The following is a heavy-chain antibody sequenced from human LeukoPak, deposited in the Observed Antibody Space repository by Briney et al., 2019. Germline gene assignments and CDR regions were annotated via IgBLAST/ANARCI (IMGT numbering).Heavy chain of an antibody. Sequence: PGRSLRLSCAASGFTLSNYAMHWVRQAPGKGLEWVATISYDGDNKHYADSVKGRFTISRDNSKNTLYLQMNSLRAEDTAVYHCARIRGGWYIDYWGQGTLVTVSS. J-gene: IGHJ4*02. CDR3: ARIRGGWYIDY. D-gene: IGHD3-10*01. CDR1: GFTLSNYA. CDR2: ISYDGDNK. V-gene: IGHV3-30*14.